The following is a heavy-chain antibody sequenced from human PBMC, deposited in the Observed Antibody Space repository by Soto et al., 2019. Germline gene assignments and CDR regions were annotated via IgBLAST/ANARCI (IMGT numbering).Heavy chain of an antibody. CDR3: ARDIGSYAYAEGY. CDR1: GGSTNSYW. V-gene: IGHV4-4*07. Sequence: SETLSLTCSVSGGSTNSYWWSWIRQPAGKGLEWIGRVYSSGTTDYNPSLNSRATMSVETSKNQFSLKLTSVTAADTAVYYCARDIGSYAYAEGYWGQGIQVTVSS. CDR2: VYSSGTT. D-gene: IGHD2-2*01. J-gene: IGHJ4*02.